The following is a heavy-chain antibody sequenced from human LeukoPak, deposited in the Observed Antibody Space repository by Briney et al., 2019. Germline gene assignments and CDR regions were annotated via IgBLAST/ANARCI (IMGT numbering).Heavy chain of an antibody. V-gene: IGHV1-2*02. Sequence: ASVKVSCTASGYTFTGHFMHWVRPAPGQGLEWMGWIEPKSGGTHYGHKFQGRVTMTRDTSMSTAYMELSRLKADDTAVYYCAREMGVVPTAIPTVDSWGQGTLVTVSS. CDR1: GYTFTGHF. D-gene: IGHD2-2*02. CDR3: AREMGVVPTAIPTVDS. CDR2: IEPKSGGT. J-gene: IGHJ4*02.